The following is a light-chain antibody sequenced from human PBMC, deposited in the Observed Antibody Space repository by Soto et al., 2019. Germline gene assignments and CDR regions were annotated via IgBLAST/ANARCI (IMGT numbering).Light chain of an antibody. Sequence: QSVLAPPPSVSGAPGQRVTISCTGSSSNIGGGYDVHLYQQLPGTAPKLIIYGNSNRPSGVPDRFSCSKSGTSASLPITGFQAEDEADYYCQSYDSSLRGYVFGAGTKV. J-gene: IGLJ1*01. CDR3: QSYDSSLRGYV. V-gene: IGLV1-40*01. CDR1: SSNIGGGYD. CDR2: GNS.